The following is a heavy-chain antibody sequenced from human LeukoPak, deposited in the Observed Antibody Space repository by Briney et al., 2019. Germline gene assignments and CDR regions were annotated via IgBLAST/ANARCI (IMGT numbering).Heavy chain of an antibody. CDR2: IKSDGSST. V-gene: IGHV3-74*01. CDR1: GFTFSSYW. Sequence: GGSLRLSCAASGFTFSSYWMHCVRHAPGKGLVWVSRIKSDGSSTSYPVSVKGRFTNSRDNSKNTVYLQMNNMTVDDTAVYYCARVAGWDWFDAWGQGTLVTVSS. J-gene: IGHJ5*02. CDR3: ARVAGWDWFDA. D-gene: IGHD6-19*01.